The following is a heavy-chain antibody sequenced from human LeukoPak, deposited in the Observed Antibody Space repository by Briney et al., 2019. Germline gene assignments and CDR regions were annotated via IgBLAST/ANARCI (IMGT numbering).Heavy chain of an antibody. V-gene: IGHV3-30-3*01. Sequence: GGSLRLSCAASGFTFSSDSMIWVRQAPCKGLEWVVVMSYDGSNKYYADSVKGRFTISRDNSKNTLYLQMNSLRAEDTAVYYCARVLDYGSGSYSVVDYWGQGTLVTVSS. CDR2: MSYDGSNK. J-gene: IGHJ4*02. D-gene: IGHD3-10*01. CDR3: ARVLDYGSGSYSVVDY. CDR1: GFTFSSDS.